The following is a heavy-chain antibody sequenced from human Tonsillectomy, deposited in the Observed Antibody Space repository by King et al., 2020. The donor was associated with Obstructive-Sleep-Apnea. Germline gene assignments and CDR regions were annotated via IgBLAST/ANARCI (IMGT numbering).Heavy chain of an antibody. V-gene: IGHV5-10-1*03. CDR1: GDSFSTYW. CDR2: IDPSDSYT. Sequence: QLVQSGSEVKKPGESLRISCKTSGDSFSTYWNSWVRQMLGKGLEWMGRIDPSDSYTNYSPSFQGHVTISADKSISTAYLQWSSLKASDTAMYYCARQRGVWFDYWGQGTLVTVAS. J-gene: IGHJ4*02. CDR3: ARQRGVWFDY. D-gene: IGHD3-3*01.